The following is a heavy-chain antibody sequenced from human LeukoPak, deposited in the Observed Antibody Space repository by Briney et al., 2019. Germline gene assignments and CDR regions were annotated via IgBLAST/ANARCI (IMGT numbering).Heavy chain of an antibody. CDR1: GFTFSNYW. D-gene: IGHD3-10*01. CDR3: GRWGLGKGNAFDI. J-gene: IGHJ3*02. CDR2: IKSDGSNI. Sequence: PGGSLRLSCVASGFTFSNYWMHWVRQAPGKGLVWVSRIKSDGSNINYADSVGGRFTISRDNAKNALYLQMNSLRAEDTAVYYCGRWGLGKGNAFDIWGQGTMVTVSS. V-gene: IGHV3-74*01.